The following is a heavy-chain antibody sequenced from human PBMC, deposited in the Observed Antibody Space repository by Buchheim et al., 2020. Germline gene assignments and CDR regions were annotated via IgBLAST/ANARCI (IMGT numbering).Heavy chain of an antibody. Sequence: EVHLVESGGGLVQPGGSLRLSCAASGFAFSTYWMHWVRQVPGKGLVWVSRINSDGSSITYADSVKGRFTISRDNAKNTLYLQMNSLTVEDTAVYYCARDPGTTSYYFDYWGQGTL. V-gene: IGHV3-74*01. CDR3: ARDPGTTSYYFDY. D-gene: IGHD1-7*01. J-gene: IGHJ4*02. CDR1: GFAFSTYW. CDR2: INSDGSSI.